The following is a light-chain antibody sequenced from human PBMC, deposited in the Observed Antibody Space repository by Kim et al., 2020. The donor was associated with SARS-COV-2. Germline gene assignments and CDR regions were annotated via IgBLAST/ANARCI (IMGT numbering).Light chain of an antibody. CDR2: DVS. Sequence: QSALTQPASVSGSPGQSITISCTGTSSDIGGYNYVCWYQQHPGKAPKLVIYDVSNRPSGVSNRFSGSKSGNTASLTISGLQAEDEADYYCSSYTSSISYVFGNGTKVTVL. J-gene: IGLJ1*01. V-gene: IGLV2-14*03. CDR3: SSYTSSISYV. CDR1: SSDIGGYNY.